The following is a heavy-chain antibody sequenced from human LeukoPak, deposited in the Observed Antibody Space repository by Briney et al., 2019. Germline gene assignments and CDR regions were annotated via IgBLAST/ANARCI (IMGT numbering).Heavy chain of an antibody. V-gene: IGHV1-69*13. CDR3: ASAALIDKYYFDY. D-gene: IGHD2/OR15-2a*01. Sequence: SVKVPCKASGGTFSSYTIIWVRQAPGQGLEWMGGIIPVFGSANYAQKFQGRVTITADESTSTAYMELSSLRSEDTAVYYCASAALIDKYYFDYWGQGSLVTVSS. CDR2: IIPVFGSA. CDR1: GGTFSSYT. J-gene: IGHJ4*02.